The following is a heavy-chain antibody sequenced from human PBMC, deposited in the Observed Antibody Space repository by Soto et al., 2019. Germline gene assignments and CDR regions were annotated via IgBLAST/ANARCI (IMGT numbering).Heavy chain of an antibody. D-gene: IGHD4-17*01. CDR1: GFTFSSYG. J-gene: IGHJ4*02. CDR3: AKDHYGDYAGGYFDY. Sequence: QVQLVESGGGVVQPGRSLRLSCAASGFTFSSYGMHWVRQAPGKGLEWVAVISYDGSNKYYADSVKGRFTISRDNSKNTLYLQMNSLRAEDTAVYYCAKDHYGDYAGGYFDYWGQGTLVTVSS. V-gene: IGHV3-30*18. CDR2: ISYDGSNK.